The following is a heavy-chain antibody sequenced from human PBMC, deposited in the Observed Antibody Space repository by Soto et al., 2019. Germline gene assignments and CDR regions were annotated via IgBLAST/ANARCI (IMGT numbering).Heavy chain of an antibody. J-gene: IGHJ3*02. CDR3: AKDEIALSGSAMNAFDI. Sequence: EVQLLESRGGLVQPGGSLRLSCAASGFSFSTYAMSWLRQAPGKGLEWVSAISGNSVTYYSKSMEGRFTISRDNSKNKVWLQMRGLRVQDTAIYDYAKDEIALSGSAMNAFDIWGQVTMITV. V-gene: IGHV3-23*01. D-gene: IGHD6-19*01. CDR1: GFSFSTYA. CDR2: ISGNSVT.